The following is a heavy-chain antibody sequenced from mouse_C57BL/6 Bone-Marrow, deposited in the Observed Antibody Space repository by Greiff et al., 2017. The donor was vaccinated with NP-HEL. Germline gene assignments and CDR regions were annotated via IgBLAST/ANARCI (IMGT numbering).Heavy chain of an antibody. V-gene: IGHV5-6*01. J-gene: IGHJ3*01. D-gene: IGHD2-3*01. CDR1: GFTFSSYG. CDR2: ISSAGSYT. Sequence: EVKLVESGGDLVKPGGSLKLSCAASGFTFSSYGMSWVRQTPDKRLEWVATISSAGSYTYYPASVKGRFTISRDNAKNTLYLQMSSLKSEDTAMYYCAPFYDGYSFAYWGQGTLVTVSA. CDR3: APFYDGYSFAY.